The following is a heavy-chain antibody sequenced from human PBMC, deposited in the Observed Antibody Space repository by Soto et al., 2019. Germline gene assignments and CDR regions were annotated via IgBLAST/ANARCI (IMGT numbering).Heavy chain of an antibody. J-gene: IGHJ6*02. CDR3: ARWAYYDFPDYYGMDV. Sequence: GESLKISCKGSGYSFTSYWIGWVRQMPGKGLEWMGIIYPGDSDTRYSPSFQGQVTISADKSISTAYLQWSSLKASDTAMYYWARWAYYDFPDYYGMDVWGQGTTVTVSS. V-gene: IGHV5-51*01. CDR1: GYSFTSYW. CDR2: IYPGDSDT. D-gene: IGHD3-3*01.